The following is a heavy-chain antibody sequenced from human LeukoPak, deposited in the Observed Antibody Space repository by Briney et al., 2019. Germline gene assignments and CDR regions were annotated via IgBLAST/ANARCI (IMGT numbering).Heavy chain of an antibody. D-gene: IGHD1-26*01. CDR2: IYPGDSDT. CDR1: GSSFTNYW. Sequence: GESLKISCKGSGSSFTNYWIGWVRQMPGKGLEWMGIIYPGDSDTRCSPSFQGQVTISADKSISTAYLQWSSLKASDTAMCYCARRAPNGGSYDYWGQGTLVTVSS. CDR3: ARRAPNGGSYDY. V-gene: IGHV5-51*01. J-gene: IGHJ4*02.